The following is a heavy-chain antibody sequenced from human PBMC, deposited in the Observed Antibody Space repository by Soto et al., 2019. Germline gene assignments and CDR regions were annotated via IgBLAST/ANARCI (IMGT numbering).Heavy chain of an antibody. V-gene: IGHV1-69*13. CDR1: GGTFSSYA. D-gene: IGHD2-15*01. CDR3: ARDLATELGYCSGGSCASDGMDV. Sequence: SVKVSCKASGGTFSSYAVSWVRQAPGQGLEWMGGIIPIFGTANYAQKFQGRVTITADESTSTAYMELSSLRSEDTAVYYCARDLATELGYCSGGSCASDGMDVWGQGTTVTVSS. CDR2: IIPIFGTA. J-gene: IGHJ6*02.